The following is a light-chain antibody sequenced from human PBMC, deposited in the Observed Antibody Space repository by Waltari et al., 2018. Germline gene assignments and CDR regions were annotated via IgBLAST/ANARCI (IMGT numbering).Light chain of an antibody. Sequence: DIQMTHSPSSLSDSVGDTLTITCRASQSISSWLAWYQQKPGKAPKLLIYKASSLQSGVPSRFSGSGSGTDFTLTISSLQPEDFATYYCLQYSSSPWTFGQGTKVEIK. V-gene: IGKV1-12*02. CDR3: LQYSSSPWT. CDR2: KAS. J-gene: IGKJ1*01. CDR1: QSISSW.